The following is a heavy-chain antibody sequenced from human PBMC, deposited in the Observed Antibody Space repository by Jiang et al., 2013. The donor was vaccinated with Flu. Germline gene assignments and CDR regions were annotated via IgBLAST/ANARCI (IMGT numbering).Heavy chain of an antibody. CDR2: ISGSGGST. J-gene: IGHJ4*02. Sequence: EVQLLESGGGLVQPGGSLRLSCAASGFTFSSYAMSWVRQAPGKGLEWVSAISGSGGSTYYADSVKGRFTISRDNSKNTLYLQMNSLRAEDTAVYYCAKDSTIAAAGRGPFDYWGQGTLVTVSS. V-gene: IGHV3-23*01. CDR3: AKDSTIAAAGRGPFDY. CDR1: GFTFSSYA. D-gene: IGHD6-13*01.